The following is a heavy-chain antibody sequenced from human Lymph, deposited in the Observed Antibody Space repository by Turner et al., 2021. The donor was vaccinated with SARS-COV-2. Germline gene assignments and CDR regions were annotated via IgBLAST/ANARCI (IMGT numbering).Heavy chain of an antibody. CDR1: GYTFTSCD. Sequence: HVQLVQSGAEVKKPGASLKVSCMAFGYTFTSCDINWVRQATGQGLERKGWMNHYSCNTGYAQKFQGRVTMTRNTSISTGYMELSSLRSEDTAVYYCARAAQLTVWFDPWGQGTLVTVSS. J-gene: IGHJ5*02. CDR2: MNHYSCNT. V-gene: IGHV1-8*01. CDR3: ARAAQLTVWFDP. D-gene: IGHD3-9*01.